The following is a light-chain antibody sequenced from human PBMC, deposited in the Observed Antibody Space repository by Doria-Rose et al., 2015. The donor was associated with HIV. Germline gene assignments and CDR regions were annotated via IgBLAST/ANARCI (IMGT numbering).Light chain of an antibody. J-gene: IGKJ4*01. Sequence: SSLSTSVGDRVTITCRANQSIGNYLNWYQQKPGKAPSLLIYAASTLKSGVSSRFSGRGSGTDFTLTISSLQPEDFAIYYCQQSYTSPSITFGGGTKVEIK. CDR1: QSIGNY. V-gene: IGKV1-39*01. CDR2: AAS. CDR3: QQSYTSPSIT.